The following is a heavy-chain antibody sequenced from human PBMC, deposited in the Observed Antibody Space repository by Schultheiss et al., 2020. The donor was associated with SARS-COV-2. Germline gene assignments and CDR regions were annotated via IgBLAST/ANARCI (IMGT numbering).Heavy chain of an antibody. CDR1: GVSVSSATYY. J-gene: IGHJ6*03. CDR3: ARLGSMVHTSYYYFLDV. D-gene: IGHD1-1*01. Sequence: SETLSLTCSVSGVSVSSATYYWSWIRQAPGERLEYIAYVHNSGRTNYNPSLQSRVTISLDTSKNQISLNLRSVTTADTAIYFCARLGSMVHTSYYYFLDVWGKGTTVTVSS. CDR2: VHNSGRT. V-gene: IGHV4-61*01.